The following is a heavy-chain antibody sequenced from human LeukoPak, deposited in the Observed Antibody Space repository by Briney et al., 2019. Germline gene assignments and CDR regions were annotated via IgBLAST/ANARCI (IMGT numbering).Heavy chain of an antibody. V-gene: IGHV4-31*03. D-gene: IGHD1-26*01. J-gene: IGHJ4*02. CDR1: GGSISSGGYY. Sequence: SETLSLTCTVSGGSISSGGYYWSWIRQHPGKGLEWIGYIYYSGSTYYNPSLKSRVTISVDTSKNQFSLKLSSVTAADTAVYYCARERSFNFDYWGQGTLVTVSS. CDR2: IYYSGST. CDR3: ARERSFNFDY.